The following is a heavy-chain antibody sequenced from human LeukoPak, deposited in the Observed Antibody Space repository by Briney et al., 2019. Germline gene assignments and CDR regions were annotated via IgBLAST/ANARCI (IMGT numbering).Heavy chain of an antibody. D-gene: IGHD3-22*01. J-gene: IGHJ4*02. Sequence: GGSLRLSCAASGFTFSSYAMSWVRQAPGKGLEWVSVISGSGDSTYFIDSVKGRFTISRDNSKNTLDLQMNSLRAEDTAVYYCAKAGGSGYYYRGVDYWGQGTLVTVSS. CDR2: ISGSGDST. CDR3: AKAGGSGYYYRGVDY. V-gene: IGHV3-23*01. CDR1: GFTFSSYA.